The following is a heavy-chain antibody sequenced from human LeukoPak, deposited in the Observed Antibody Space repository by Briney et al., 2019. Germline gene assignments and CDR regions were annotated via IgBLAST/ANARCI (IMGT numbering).Heavy chain of an antibody. J-gene: IGHJ4*02. D-gene: IGHD5-12*01. Sequence: ASVKVSCKASGGTFSSYAISWVRRAPGQGLEWMGRIIPILGIANYAQKFQGRVTITADKSTSTAYMELSSLRSEDTAVYYCARDGYVVVQNWDQGTLVTVSS. CDR3: ARDGYVVVQN. CDR1: GGTFSSYA. V-gene: IGHV1-69*04. CDR2: IIPILGIA.